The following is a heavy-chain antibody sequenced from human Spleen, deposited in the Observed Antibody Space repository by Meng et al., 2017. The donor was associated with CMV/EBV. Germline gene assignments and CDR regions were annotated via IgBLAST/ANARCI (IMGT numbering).Heavy chain of an antibody. CDR3: ARLTASIHYSDDL. J-gene: IGHJ5*02. D-gene: IGHD2-21*01. V-gene: IGHV3-74*01. CDR1: RFSFSHSW. CDR2: IDRDGAVT. Sequence: GGSLRLSCAASRFSFSHSWIHWVRQAPGKGLMWVSRIDRDGAVTNYADSVKGRFIISRDNGKNTVSLEMNSLRVEDTAVYFCARLTASIHYSDDLWGRGTLVTVSS.